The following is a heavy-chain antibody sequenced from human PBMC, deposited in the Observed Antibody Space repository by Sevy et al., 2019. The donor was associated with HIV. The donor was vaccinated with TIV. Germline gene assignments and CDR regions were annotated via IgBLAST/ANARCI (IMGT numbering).Heavy chain of an antibody. CDR3: ARDPRMYGDYLLAYFDY. J-gene: IGHJ4*02. V-gene: IGHV3-33*01. Sequence: GGSLRLSCAASGITPSTYGMHWVRQAPGKGLEWVAVIGYDGSNKYYADSVKGRFTISRDNSKNTLFLKMDSLRAEDTAVYYCARDPRMYGDYLLAYFDYWGQGTLVTVSS. CDR1: GITPSTYG. D-gene: IGHD2-8*01. CDR2: IGYDGSNK.